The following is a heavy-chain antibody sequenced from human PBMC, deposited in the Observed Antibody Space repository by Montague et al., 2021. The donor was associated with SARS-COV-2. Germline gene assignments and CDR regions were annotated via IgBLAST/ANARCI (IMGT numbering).Heavy chain of an antibody. CDR2: LSGTGGSP. D-gene: IGHD3-3*01. V-gene: IGHV3-23*01. CDR1: GFTFSRYA. CDR3: AKGREEAEWLLLITYYYGMDV. Sequence: SLRLSGAASGFTFSRYAMSWVRQAPGKGLEWVSALSGTGGSPYYSDSFXVLFTISRDNSKNTLYLQMNSLRAEDTAVYYCAKGREEAEWLLLITYYYGMDVWGQGTTVTVSS. J-gene: IGHJ6*02.